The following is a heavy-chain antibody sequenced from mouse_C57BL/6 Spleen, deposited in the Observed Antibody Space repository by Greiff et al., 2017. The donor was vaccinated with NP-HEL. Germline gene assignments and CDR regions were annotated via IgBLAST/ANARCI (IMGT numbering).Heavy chain of an antibody. V-gene: IGHV3-6*01. CDR1: GYSITSGYY. Sequence: DVQLQESGPGLVKPSQSLSLTCSVTGYSITSGYYWNWIRQFPGNKLEWMGYISYDGSNNYNPSLKNRISITRDTSKNQFFLKLNSVTTEDTATYYCARDYGSNYFDYWGQGTTLTVSS. J-gene: IGHJ2*01. CDR3: ARDYGSNYFDY. CDR2: ISYDGSN. D-gene: IGHD1-1*01.